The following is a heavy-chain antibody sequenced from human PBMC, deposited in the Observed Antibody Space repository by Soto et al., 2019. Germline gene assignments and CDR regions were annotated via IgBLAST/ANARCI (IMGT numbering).Heavy chain of an antibody. D-gene: IGHD6-13*01. V-gene: IGHV1-8*01. CDR1: GYTFTSYD. J-gene: IGHJ6*02. CDR2: MNPNSGNT. CDR3: ARRGYSSSWYYYYYYGMDV. Sequence: QVQLVQSGAEVKKPGASVKVSCKASGYTFTSYDINWVRQATGQGLEWMGWMNPNSGNTGYAQKFQGRVTMTRNTSIGTAYMGLSSLRSEDTAVYYCARRGYSSSWYYYYYYGMDVWGQGTTVTVSS.